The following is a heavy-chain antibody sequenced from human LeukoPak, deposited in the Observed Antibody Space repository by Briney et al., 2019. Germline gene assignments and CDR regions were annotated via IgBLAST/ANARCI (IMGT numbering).Heavy chain of an antibody. Sequence: GGSLRLSCAASGFTFSSYAMSWVRQAPGKGLEWVSVISGSGGDTYYADSVKGRFTVSRDNSKNTLFLQMNSLRAEDTAVYYCAEHPSMPRGPGYWGQGTLVTVSS. CDR1: GFTFSSYA. V-gene: IGHV3-23*01. CDR3: AEHPSMPRGPGY. CDR2: ISGSGGDT. J-gene: IGHJ4*02. D-gene: IGHD3-10*01.